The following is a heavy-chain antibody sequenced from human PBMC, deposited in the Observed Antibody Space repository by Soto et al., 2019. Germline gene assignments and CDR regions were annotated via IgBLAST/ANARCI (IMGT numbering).Heavy chain of an antibody. CDR2: IKQDGSEE. J-gene: IGHJ6*02. D-gene: IGHD6-6*01. Sequence: EVQLVESGGGLVQPGGSLRLSCVDSGFTFSSYWMSWVRQAPVKGLEWVGNIKQDGSEENYVDSVKGRFTISRDNAKKSMYLQMNSLRAEDTAVYYCARIAARGRGWDVWCQGTTVVVSS. CDR1: GFTFSSYW. V-gene: IGHV3-7*01. CDR3: ARIAARGRGWDV.